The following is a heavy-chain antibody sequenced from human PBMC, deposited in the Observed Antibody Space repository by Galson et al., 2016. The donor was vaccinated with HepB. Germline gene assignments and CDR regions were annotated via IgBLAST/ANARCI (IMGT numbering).Heavy chain of an antibody. CDR1: PNTFRNYW. CDR3: ARTVMTPSDYFDY. V-gene: IGHV5-51*01. J-gene: IGHJ4*02. CDR2: IYPGDSDT. D-gene: IGHD2-15*01. Sequence: QSGAEVKKPGESLKISCQGSPNTFRNYWIGWARQLPGKGLEWMGIIYPGDSDTRYSPSFQGQVTMSVDKSVDTAYLHWISLKASDTAIYYCARTVMTPSDYFDYWGQGTLVTVSP.